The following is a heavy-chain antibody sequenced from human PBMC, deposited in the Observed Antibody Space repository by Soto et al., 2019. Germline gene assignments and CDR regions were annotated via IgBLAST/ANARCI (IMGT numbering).Heavy chain of an antibody. J-gene: IGHJ6*02. V-gene: IGHV1-69*13. CDR2: IIPKFATA. CDR3: ARPDPYGDGCNLYYYYGMDV. CDR1: RGTFTKYA. Sequence: SVKVSCKASRGTFTKYAISWVRQAPGQGLEWMGGIIPKFATANYAQKFQGRVTITADESASTAYMELGSLRSEDTAVYYCARPDPYGDGCNLYYYYGMDVWGQGTTVTVSS. D-gene: IGHD4-17*01.